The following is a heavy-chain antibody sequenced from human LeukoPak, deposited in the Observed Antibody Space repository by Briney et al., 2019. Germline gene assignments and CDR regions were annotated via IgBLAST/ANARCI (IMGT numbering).Heavy chain of an antibody. D-gene: IGHD6-19*01. CDR2: ISDTGRST. CDR1: GFTFSSYA. Sequence: PGGSLRLSCAASGFTFSSYAMNWVRQAPGKGLEWVSGISDTGRSTYYADSVKGRFTISRDNAKNSLYLQMNSLRAEDTAVYYCARANLSTTAAIAVAGTGNWFDPWGQGTLVTVSS. J-gene: IGHJ5*02. V-gene: IGHV3-23*01. CDR3: ARANLSTTAAIAVAGTGNWFDP.